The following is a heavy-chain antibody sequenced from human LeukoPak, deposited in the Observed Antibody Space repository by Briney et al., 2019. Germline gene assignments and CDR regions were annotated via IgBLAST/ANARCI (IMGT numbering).Heavy chain of an antibody. J-gene: IGHJ3*02. Sequence: GGSLRLSCAASVFTFDDYAMHWVRQAPGKGLEWVSGISWNSGSIGYADSVKGRFTISRDNAKNSLYLQMNSLRAEDMALYYCAKDTRDMVFGYAFDIWGQGTMVTVSS. CDR3: AKDTRDMVFGYAFDI. D-gene: IGHD3/OR15-3a*01. CDR2: ISWNSGSI. CDR1: VFTFDDYA. V-gene: IGHV3-9*03.